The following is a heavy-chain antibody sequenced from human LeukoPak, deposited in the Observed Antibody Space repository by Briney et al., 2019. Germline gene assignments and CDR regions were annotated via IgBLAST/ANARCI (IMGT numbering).Heavy chain of an antibody. CDR3: ARDLIHRSGEANY. D-gene: IGHD3-22*01. CDR1: GFTFSDFY. J-gene: IGHJ4*02. V-gene: IGHV3-11*05. CDR2: ISSSGSST. Sequence: GGSLRLSCATSGFTFSDFYMSWIRQAPGKGLEWISYISSSGSSTNYADSVKGRFTISRDNAKNPLYLQMNSLRAEDTAVYYCARDLIHRSGEANYWGWGTLVTVSS.